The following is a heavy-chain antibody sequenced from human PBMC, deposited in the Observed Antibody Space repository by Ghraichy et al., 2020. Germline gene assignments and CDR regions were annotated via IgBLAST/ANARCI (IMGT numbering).Heavy chain of an antibody. CDR1: GGSFSGYY. CDR2: INHSGST. V-gene: IGHV4-34*01. J-gene: IGHJ3*02. D-gene: IGHD3-3*01. CDR3: ARPYDFWSGYYLGDDAFDI. Sequence: SETLSLTCAVYGGSFSGYYWSWIRQPPGKGLEWIGEINHSGSTNYNPSLKSRVTISVDTSKNQFSLKLSSVTAADTAVYYCARPYDFWSGYYLGDDAFDIWGQGTMVTVSS.